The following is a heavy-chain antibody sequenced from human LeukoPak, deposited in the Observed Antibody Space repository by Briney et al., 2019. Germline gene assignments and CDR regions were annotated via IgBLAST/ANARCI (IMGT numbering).Heavy chain of an antibody. J-gene: IGHJ6*02. Sequence: PSETLSLTCTVSGGSLSRYYWSWIRQPPGNGLEWIGYIYYSGSTNYNPSLKSRVTISVDTSKNQFSLKLSSVTAADTAVYYCARQKGDYDFWSGYWHSTYGMDVWGQGTTVTVSS. V-gene: IGHV4-59*01. CDR3: ARQKGDYDFWSGYWHSTYGMDV. CDR2: IYYSGST. CDR1: GGSLSRYY. D-gene: IGHD3-3*01.